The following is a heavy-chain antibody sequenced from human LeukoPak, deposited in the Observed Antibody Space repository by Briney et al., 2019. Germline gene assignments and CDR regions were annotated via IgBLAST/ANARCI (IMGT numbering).Heavy chain of an antibody. CDR1: GGSISSGDYY. D-gene: IGHD5-24*01. CDR2: IYYSGST. V-gene: IGHV4-30-4*01. Sequence: SETLSLTCTVSGGSISSGDYYWSWIRQPPGKGLEWIGYIYYSGSTYYNPSLKSRVTISVDTSKNQFSLKLSSVTAADTAVYYCARGGDGYNVDYFDYWGQGTLVTVSS. J-gene: IGHJ4*02. CDR3: ARGGDGYNVDYFDY.